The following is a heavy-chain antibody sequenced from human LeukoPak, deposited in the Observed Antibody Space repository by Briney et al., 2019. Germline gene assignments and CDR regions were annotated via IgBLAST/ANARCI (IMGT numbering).Heavy chain of an antibody. J-gene: IGHJ5*02. V-gene: IGHV4-4*09. Sequence: SETLSFSCTVSGASNNSFYWSWLRLPPGNGLDWIEYTHPSGNTNYSPSLKSRLTIAMDTSTSQFSLKLKSVTAADTAVYYCARKAPKKGWFDPWGQGTLVTVSS. CDR3: ARKAPKKGWFDP. CDR2: THPSGNT. CDR1: GASNNSFY.